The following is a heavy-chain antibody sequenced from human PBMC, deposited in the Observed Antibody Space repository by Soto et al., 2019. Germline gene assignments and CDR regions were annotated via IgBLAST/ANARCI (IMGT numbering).Heavy chain of an antibody. Sequence: SETLSLTCTVSGGSISNYYWSWIRQPPGKGLEWIGYIYYSGSTNYNPSLKSRVTISVDTSKNQFSLKLSSVTAADTAVYYCARVSEDYYYYNGMDVWGQGTTVTVSS. CDR3: ARVSEDYYYYNGMDV. CDR1: GGSISNYY. CDR2: IYYSGST. V-gene: IGHV4-59*01. J-gene: IGHJ6*02.